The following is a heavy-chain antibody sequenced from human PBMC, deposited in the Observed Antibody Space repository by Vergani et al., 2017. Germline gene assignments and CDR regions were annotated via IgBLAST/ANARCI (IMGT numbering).Heavy chain of an antibody. V-gene: IGHV3-23*01. CDR3: AKDHLEYSGSYFLSDVDY. D-gene: IGHD1-26*01. Sequence: EVQLLESGGGLVQPGGSLRLSCAASGFTFSSYAMSWVRQAPGKGLEWVSAISGSGGSTYYAASVTGLLTISRDNSKNTLYLKMNSLRAEDTAVYYCAKDHLEYSGSYFLSDVDYWGQGTLVTVSS. J-gene: IGHJ4*02. CDR2: ISGSGGST. CDR1: GFTFSSYA.